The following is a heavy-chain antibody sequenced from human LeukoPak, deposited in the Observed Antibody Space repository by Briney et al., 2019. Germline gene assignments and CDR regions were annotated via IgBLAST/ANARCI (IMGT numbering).Heavy chain of an antibody. D-gene: IGHD3-10*01. V-gene: IGHV4-30-4*01. CDR3: ARVLSGSESLYYFDY. CDR1: GGSISSDENY. CDR2: IYYSGIT. J-gene: IGHJ4*02. Sequence: SQTLSLTCTVSGGSISSDENYWSWIRQPPGKGLEWIGYIYYSGITYYNPPLKSRVSISVDTSKNQFSLKLSSVIAADTAVYYCARVLSGSESLYYFDYWGQGALVTVSS.